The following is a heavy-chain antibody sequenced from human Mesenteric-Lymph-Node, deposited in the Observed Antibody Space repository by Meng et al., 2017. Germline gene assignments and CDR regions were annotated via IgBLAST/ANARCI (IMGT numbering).Heavy chain of an antibody. CDR2: INPNSGGT. V-gene: IGHV1-2*02. CDR3: ARGPVKGVATIRLGY. D-gene: IGHD5-12*01. CDR1: GGTFSSYA. J-gene: IGHJ4*02. Sequence: ASVKVSCKASGGTFSSYAISWVRQAPGQGLEWMGWINPNSGGTNYAQKFQGRVTMTRDTSISTAYMELSRLRSDDTAVYYCARGPVKGVATIRLGYWGQGTLVTVSS.